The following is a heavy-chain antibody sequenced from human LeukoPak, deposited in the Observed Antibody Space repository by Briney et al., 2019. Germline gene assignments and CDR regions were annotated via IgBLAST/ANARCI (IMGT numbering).Heavy chain of an antibody. V-gene: IGHV4-59*01. CDR3: ARDIKNNWFDP. Sequence: SETLSLTCTVSRGSISNSYWSWIRQPPGKGLEWIGYIYYSGSTNYNPSLKSRVTISVDTSKNQFSLKLSSVTAADTAVYYCARDIKNNWFDPWGQGTLVTVSS. CDR2: IYYSGST. CDR1: RGSISNSY. J-gene: IGHJ5*02. D-gene: IGHD3-10*01.